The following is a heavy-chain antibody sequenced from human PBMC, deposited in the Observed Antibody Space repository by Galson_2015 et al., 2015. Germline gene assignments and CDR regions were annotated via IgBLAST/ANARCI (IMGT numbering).Heavy chain of an antibody. D-gene: IGHD2-15*01. CDR2: ISYDGDNK. V-gene: IGHV3-30*10. Sequence: SLRLSCAASGFTFSSYAMHWVRQAPGKGLEWVAVISYDGDNKYYTDSVKGRFTISRDNSKNTLYLQMSSLSSEDTAVYYCARDRLFCSGGSCAAAHGFDYWGQGTLVTVSS. J-gene: IGHJ4*02. CDR3: ARDRLFCSGGSCAAAHGFDY. CDR1: GFTFSSYA.